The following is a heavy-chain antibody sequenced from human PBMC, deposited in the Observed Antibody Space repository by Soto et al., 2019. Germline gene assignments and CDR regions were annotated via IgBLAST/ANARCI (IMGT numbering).Heavy chain of an antibody. CDR2: IRGSGGST. CDR3: ETLWFGDLSTDY. J-gene: IGHJ4*02. CDR1: GFTFSSYA. V-gene: IGHV3-23*01. Sequence: EVQLLESGGGLVQPGGSLRLSCAASGFTFSSYAMSWVRQAPGKGLEWVSAIRGSGGSTYYADSVKGRFTISRYNSKNTLYLQMNSLRAEDTAVYYCETLWFGDLSTDYWGQGTLVNVSS. D-gene: IGHD3-10*01.